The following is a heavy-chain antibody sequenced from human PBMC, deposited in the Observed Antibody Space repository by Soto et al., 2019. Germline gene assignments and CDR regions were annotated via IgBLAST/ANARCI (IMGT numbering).Heavy chain of an antibody. J-gene: IGHJ5*02. CDR2: ISSSSSYI. V-gene: IGHV3-21*01. CDR1: GFTFSSYS. D-gene: IGHD4-17*01. CDR3: ARADGDQRRNWFDP. Sequence: PRGSLLLSCAASGFTFSSYSMDWVRQAPGKGLEWVSSISSSSSYIYYADSVKGRFTISRDNAKNSLYLQMNSLRAEDTAVYYCARADGDQRRNWFDPWGQGTMVTVSS.